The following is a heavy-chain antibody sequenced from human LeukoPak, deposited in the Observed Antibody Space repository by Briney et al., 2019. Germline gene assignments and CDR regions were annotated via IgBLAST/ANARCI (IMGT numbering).Heavy chain of an antibody. V-gene: IGHV3-74*01. CDR2: INGDGGST. Sequence: GGSLRLSCAASAFIFSTYWMHWVRHAPGKGLVWVSRINGDGGSTTYADSVKGRFTISRDNAKNMLYLQMNSLRAEDTAVYYCARDRFFGMDVWGQGTTVTVSS. J-gene: IGHJ6*02. CDR1: AFIFSTYW. CDR3: ARDRFFGMDV.